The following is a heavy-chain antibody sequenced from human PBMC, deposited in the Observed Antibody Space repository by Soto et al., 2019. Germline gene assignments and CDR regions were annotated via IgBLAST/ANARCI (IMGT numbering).Heavy chain of an antibody. D-gene: IGHD6-6*01. V-gene: IGHV3-64*04. J-gene: IGHJ4*02. Sequence: GGSLRLSCSASGFSFSNYAFYWVRQAPGNGLHFVSAIGANAGVTYYADSVKDRFTISRDNSKNTLYLQMNSLRAEDTAVYYCAKRSSSSTFDYWGQGTLVTVSS. CDR1: GFSFSNYA. CDR3: AKRSSSSTFDY. CDR2: IGANAGVT.